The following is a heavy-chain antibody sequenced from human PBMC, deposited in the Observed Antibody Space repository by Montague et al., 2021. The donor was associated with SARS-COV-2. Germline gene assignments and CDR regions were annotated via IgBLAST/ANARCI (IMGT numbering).Heavy chain of an antibody. Sequence: SLRLSCAASGFSINDYWMHWVRQVPGKRLVWVSRTDNDVRREVYADSVRGRFTVSRDSAKNTIYLRMDSLRADDTGIYFCTRDRYWEVFDVWGQGTLVIVSS. CDR1: GFSINDYW. CDR2: TDNDVRRE. CDR3: TRDRYWEVFDV. D-gene: IGHD1-26*01. J-gene: IGHJ3*01. V-gene: IGHV3-74*01.